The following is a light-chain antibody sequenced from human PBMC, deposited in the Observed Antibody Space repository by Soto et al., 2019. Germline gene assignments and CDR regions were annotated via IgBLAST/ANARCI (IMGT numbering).Light chain of an antibody. CDR1: QGISSY. CDR2: AAS. Sequence: AIRMTQSPSSFSASTGDRVTITCRASQGISSYLAWYQQKPGKAPKLLIYAASTLQSGVPSRFSGSGSRTDLTLIISCLQSEDFATYYCQQYYSYPMYTFGQGTKLEIK. V-gene: IGKV1-8*01. CDR3: QQYYSYPMYT. J-gene: IGKJ2*01.